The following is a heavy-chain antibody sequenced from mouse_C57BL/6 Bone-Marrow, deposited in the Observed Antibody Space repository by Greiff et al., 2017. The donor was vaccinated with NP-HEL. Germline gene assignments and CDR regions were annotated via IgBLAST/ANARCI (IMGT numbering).Heavy chain of an antibody. CDR2: IDPENGDT. CDR1: GFNIKDDY. J-gene: IGHJ3*01. CDR3: TTWGDYDGGFAY. D-gene: IGHD2-4*01. V-gene: IGHV14-4*01. Sequence: VQLQQSGAELVRPGASVKLSCTASGFNIKDDYMHWVKQRPEQGLEWIGWIDPENGDTEYASKFQGKATITADTSSNTAYLQLSSLTSEDTAVYYCTTWGDYDGGFAYWGQGTLVTVSA.